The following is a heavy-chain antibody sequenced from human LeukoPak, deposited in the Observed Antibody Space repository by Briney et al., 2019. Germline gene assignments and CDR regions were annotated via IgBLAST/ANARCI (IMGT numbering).Heavy chain of an antibody. CDR3: AKDYYDFWSGKYASYGMDV. CDR2: ISGSGGST. CDR1: GFTFSSYA. D-gene: IGHD3-3*01. Sequence: QPGASLRLACAAPGFTFSSYAMSWVRQAPGKGLEWVSAISGSGGSTYYADSVKGPFTISRDNSKNTLYLQMNSLRAEDTAVYYCAKDYYDFWSGKYASYGMDVWAQGTTVTVSS. V-gene: IGHV3-23*01. J-gene: IGHJ6*02.